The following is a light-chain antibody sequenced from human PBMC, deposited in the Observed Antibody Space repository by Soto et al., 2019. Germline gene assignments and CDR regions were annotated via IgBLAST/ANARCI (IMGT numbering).Light chain of an antibody. CDR3: QQSYSTPRT. Sequence: ITMTQSPSTLSASVGDRVTITCRASQSISTWLAWYQQKPGEAPKLLIYDASTLESGVTSRFSGSGSGTEFTLTISSLQPEDFATYYCQQSYSTPRTFGQGTKVDIK. CDR1: QSISTW. V-gene: IGKV1-5*01. J-gene: IGKJ1*01. CDR2: DAS.